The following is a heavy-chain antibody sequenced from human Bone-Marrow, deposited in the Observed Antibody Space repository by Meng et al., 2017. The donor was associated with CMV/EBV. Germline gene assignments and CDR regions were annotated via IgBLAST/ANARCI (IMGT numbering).Heavy chain of an antibody. Sequence: GGSPRLACAVSGFTFSSYGMHWVRQAPGKGLEWVAFIRYDGSNKYYADSVKGRFTISRDNSKNTLYLQMNSLRAEDTAVYYSSKDSTVTPPYYYYYYGMDVWDQGTTVTVSS. CDR3: SKDSTVTPPYYYYYYGMDV. CDR2: IRYDGSNK. D-gene: IGHD4-11*01. CDR1: GFTFSSYG. J-gene: IGHJ6*02. V-gene: IGHV3-30*02.